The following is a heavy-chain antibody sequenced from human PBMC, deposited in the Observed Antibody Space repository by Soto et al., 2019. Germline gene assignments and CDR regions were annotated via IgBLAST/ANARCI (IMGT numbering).Heavy chain of an antibody. Sequence: EVQLVESGGGLVQPGGSLRLSCAASGFTVSGNYMSWVRQAPGQGLEWVSVIYAAGSTYYIDSVNGRFTISGDNSKNTLYLQMNSLRAEDTAVYYCASDIFKTGATGVFDIWGQGTRVTVSS. V-gene: IGHV3-66*01. CDR1: GFTVSGNY. CDR2: IYAAGST. J-gene: IGHJ3*02. D-gene: IGHD1-1*01. CDR3: ASDIFKTGATGVFDI.